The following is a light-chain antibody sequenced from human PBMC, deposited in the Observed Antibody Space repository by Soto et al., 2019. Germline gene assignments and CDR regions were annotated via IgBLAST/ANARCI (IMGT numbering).Light chain of an antibody. CDR2: KAY. CDR3: QQYNSYWT. Sequence: DIQRTHSPSTLSASVGDRVTITCRASQSISGWLALYEQKPGKAPKLLIYKAYSLESGVPSRFSGRGSGTEFTPAISGMQPDDFATSYCQQYNSYWTFGPGTTMDIK. V-gene: IGKV1-5*03. CDR1: QSISGW. J-gene: IGKJ1*01.